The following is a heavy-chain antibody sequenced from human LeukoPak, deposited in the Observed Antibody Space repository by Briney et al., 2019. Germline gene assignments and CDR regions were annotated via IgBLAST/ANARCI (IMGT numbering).Heavy chain of an antibody. J-gene: IGHJ6*03. CDR1: GFTFGDYA. CDR2: IRSKAYGGTT. V-gene: IGHV3-49*04. D-gene: IGHD3-22*01. Sequence: GGSLRLSCTASGFTFGDYAMSWVRQAPGKGLEWVGFIRSKAYGGTTEYAASVKGRFTISRDDSKSIAYLQMNSLKTEDTAVYYCTRVEPNTYYYDSSGYYYYYYYMDVWGKGTTVTISS. CDR3: TRVEPNTYYYDSSGYYYYYYYMDV.